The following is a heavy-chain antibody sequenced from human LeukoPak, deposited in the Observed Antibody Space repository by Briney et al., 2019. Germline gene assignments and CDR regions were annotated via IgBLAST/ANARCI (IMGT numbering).Heavy chain of an antibody. CDR2: ISSGGGTI. Sequence: PGGSLRLSCAVSGFTFSSYSLNWVRQAPGGGLGWGSYISSGGGTIYYADSVRGRFTISRDSAKNSLYLQMNSLRVEDTAVYYCARAGAYYSNYGQNWFDPWGQGTLVTVSS. J-gene: IGHJ5*02. CDR1: GFTFSSYS. CDR3: ARAGAYYSNYGQNWFDP. V-gene: IGHV3-48*01. D-gene: IGHD4-11*01.